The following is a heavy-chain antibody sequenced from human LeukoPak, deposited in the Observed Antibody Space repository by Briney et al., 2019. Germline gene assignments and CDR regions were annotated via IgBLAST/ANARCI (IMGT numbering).Heavy chain of an antibody. V-gene: IGHV4-34*01. CDR3: ARGITEWLVKGSFDY. CDR2: INHSGST. CDR1: GGSFSGYY. D-gene: IGHD6-19*01. Sequence: PSETLSLTCAVYGGSFSGYYWSWIRQPPGKGLEWIGEINHSGSTHYNPSLKSRVTISVGTSKNQFSLKVSSVTAADTAVYYCARGITEWLVKGSFDYWGQGTLVTVSS. J-gene: IGHJ4*02.